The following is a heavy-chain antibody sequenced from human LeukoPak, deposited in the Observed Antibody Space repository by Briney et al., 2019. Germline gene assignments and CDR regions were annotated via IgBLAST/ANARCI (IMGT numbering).Heavy chain of an antibody. Sequence: GGSLRLSCAASGFTFSSSAMSWVRQVPGKGLEWVSSISWNSANIGYADSVKGRFTISRDNAKDSLYLQMNSLRDDDTALYYCAKGPPGFWIQLWYFDYWGQGTLVTVSS. CDR1: GFTFSSSA. D-gene: IGHD5-18*01. V-gene: IGHV3-9*01. CDR2: ISWNSANI. J-gene: IGHJ4*02. CDR3: AKGPPGFWIQLWYFDY.